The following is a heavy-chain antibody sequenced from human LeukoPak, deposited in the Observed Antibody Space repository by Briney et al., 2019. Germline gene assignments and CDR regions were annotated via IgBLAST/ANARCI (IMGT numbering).Heavy chain of an antibody. CDR3: ARDPLSGSSGY. CDR1: GLTFSDYY. V-gene: IGHV3-11*04. Sequence: GGSLRLSCAASGLTFSDYYVSWIRQAPGKGLEWVSYISSSGSTIYYADSVKGRFTISRDNAKNSLYLQMNSLRAEDTAVYYCARDPLSGSSGYWGQGTLVTVSS. CDR2: ISSSGSTI. J-gene: IGHJ4*02. D-gene: IGHD3-10*01.